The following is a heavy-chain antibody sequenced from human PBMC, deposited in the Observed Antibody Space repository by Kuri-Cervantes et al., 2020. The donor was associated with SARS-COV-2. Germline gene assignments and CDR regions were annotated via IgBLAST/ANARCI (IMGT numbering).Heavy chain of an antibody. Sequence: SETLSLTCSVPGDSISPYYWTWIRQPPGKGLDWIGHIYYSGSVNYNPSLMSRLTISVDKSKNQVSLKLTSVTAADTAVYYCARSAAAFSGMDVWGQGTTVTVSS. J-gene: IGHJ6*02. CDR3: ARSAAAFSGMDV. CDR1: GDSISPYY. V-gene: IGHV4-59*01. CDR2: IYYSGSV. D-gene: IGHD2-2*01.